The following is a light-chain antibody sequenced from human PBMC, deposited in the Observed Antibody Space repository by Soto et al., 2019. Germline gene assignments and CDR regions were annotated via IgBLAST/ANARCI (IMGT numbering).Light chain of an antibody. J-gene: IGLJ1*01. Sequence: QSALTQPASVSGSPGQSITISCTGTSSDVGAYNYVSWYQQHPGKAPKLMIYDVNNRPSGVSNRFSGSKSGNTASLTVSGLQAEDEAYYYCSSYTSGSSHYVFGTGTKVTVL. CDR2: DVN. V-gene: IGLV2-14*01. CDR3: SSYTSGSSHYV. CDR1: SSDVGAYNY.